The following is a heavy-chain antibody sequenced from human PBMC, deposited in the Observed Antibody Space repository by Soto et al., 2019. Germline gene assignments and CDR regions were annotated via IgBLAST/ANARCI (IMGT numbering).Heavy chain of an antibody. V-gene: IGHV4-34*01. CDR3: ARGRVVAATRGAFDY. J-gene: IGHJ4*02. CDR2: INHSGST. Sequence: SETLSLTCAVYGGSFSGYYWSWIRQPPGKGLEWIGEINHSGSTNYNPSLKSRVTISVDTSKNQFSLKLSSVTAADTAVYYCARGRVVAATRGAFDYWGQGTLVTVSS. CDR1: GGSFSGYY. D-gene: IGHD2-15*01.